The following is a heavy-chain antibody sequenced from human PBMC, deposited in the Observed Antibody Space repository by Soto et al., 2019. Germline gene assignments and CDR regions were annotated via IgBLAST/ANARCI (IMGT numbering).Heavy chain of an antibody. CDR2: INHSGST. CDR3: ARGKRITIFGVVSSRKYGMDV. J-gene: IGHJ6*02. V-gene: IGHV4-34*01. Sequence: PPGKGLEWIGEINHSGSTNYNPSLKSRVTISVDTSKNQFSLKLSSVTAADTAVYYCARGKRITIFGVVSSRKYGMDVWGQGTTVTVSS. D-gene: IGHD3-3*01.